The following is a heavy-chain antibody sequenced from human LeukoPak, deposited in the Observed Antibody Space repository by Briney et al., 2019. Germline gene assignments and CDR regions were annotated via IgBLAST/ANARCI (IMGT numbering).Heavy chain of an antibody. J-gene: IGHJ2*01. CDR2: IYYSGST. CDR1: GCSISSGGYY. D-gene: IGHD3-9*01. Sequence: TLSLTCTVSGCSISSGGYYWSWIRQHPGKGLAWIGYIYYSGSTYYNPSLKSRVTISVDTSKNQFSLELSSMTAADTAVYYCARLFDWGSDHWYFDLWGRGTLVTVSS. V-gene: IGHV4-31*03. CDR3: ARLFDWGSDHWYFDL.